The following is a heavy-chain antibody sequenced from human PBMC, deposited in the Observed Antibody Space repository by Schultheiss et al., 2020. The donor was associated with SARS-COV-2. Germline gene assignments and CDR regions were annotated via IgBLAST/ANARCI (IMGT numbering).Heavy chain of an antibody. J-gene: IGHJ4*02. CDR3: AHSRYNWNDVFLDY. V-gene: IGHV2-5*08. CDR2: IYWDDDK. D-gene: IGHD1-20*01. Sequence: SGPTLVKPTPTLTLTCTFSGFSLSTSGMCVSWIRQPPGKALEWLALIYWDDDKRYSPSLKSRLTITKDTSKNQVVLTMTNMDPVDTATYYCAHSRYNWNDVFLDYWGQGTLVTVSS. CDR1: GFSLSTSGMC.